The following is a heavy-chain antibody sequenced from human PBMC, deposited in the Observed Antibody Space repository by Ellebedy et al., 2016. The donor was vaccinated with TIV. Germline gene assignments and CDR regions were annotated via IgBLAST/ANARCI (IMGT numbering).Heavy chain of an antibody. CDR1: GFTFDDYA. Sequence: GGSLRLSXAASGFTFDDYAMHWVRQAPGKGLEWVSGISWNSGSIGYADSVKGRFTISRDNAKNSLYLQMNSLRAEDTAVYYCARDGGYSSGWYGDWGQGTLVTVSS. D-gene: IGHD6-19*01. CDR2: ISWNSGSI. J-gene: IGHJ4*02. CDR3: ARDGGYSSGWYGD. V-gene: IGHV3-9*01.